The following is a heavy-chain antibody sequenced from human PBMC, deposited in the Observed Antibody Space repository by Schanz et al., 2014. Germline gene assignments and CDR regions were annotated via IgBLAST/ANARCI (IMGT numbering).Heavy chain of an antibody. Sequence: QLMQSGSEVRKPGASVKVSCKASGYIFGSHGMTWVRQAPGQGPELMGWINAHTGNTQYAQKFQGRVNMTRDTVTATVHLELTRLRTDDTAIYYSARVHIATYHYSSPGAFDIWGQGTRVAVSS. J-gene: IGHJ3*02. CDR3: ARVHIATYHYSSPGAFDI. CDR1: GYIFGSHG. D-gene: IGHD6-19*01. V-gene: IGHV1-18*01. CDR2: INAHTGNT.